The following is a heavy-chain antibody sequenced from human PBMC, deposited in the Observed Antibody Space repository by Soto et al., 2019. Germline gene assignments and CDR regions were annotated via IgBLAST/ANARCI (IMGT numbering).Heavy chain of an antibody. D-gene: IGHD5-18*01. CDR3: ARDLVGRTAMVTGGY. J-gene: IGHJ4*02. CDR1: GGAISSYY. V-gene: IGHV4-59*01. CDR2: IYYSGSA. Sequence: ETLSLTCTVSGGAISSYYWSWIRQPPGKGLEWIGYIYYSGSANYNPSLKSRVTISVDTSKNQFSLKLSSVTAADTAVYYCARDLVGRTAMVTGGYWGQGTLVTVSS.